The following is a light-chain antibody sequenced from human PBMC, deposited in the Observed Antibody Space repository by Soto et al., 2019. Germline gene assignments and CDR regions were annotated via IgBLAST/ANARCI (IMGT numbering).Light chain of an antibody. Sequence: EIVMTQSPATLSVSPGSRATLSCRARQNVGTNLAWYQQKPGQAPRLVIYYTSTVATGIPARFSARGSVTEFTLTISSLQSEDCAVYYCQQYSNWLTTYGQGTTRQIK. CDR3: QQYSNWLTT. CDR2: YTS. V-gene: IGKV3-15*01. J-gene: IGKJ2*01. CDR1: QNVGTN.